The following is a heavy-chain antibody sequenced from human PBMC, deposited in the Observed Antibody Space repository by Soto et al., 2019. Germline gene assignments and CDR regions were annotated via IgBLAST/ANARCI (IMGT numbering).Heavy chain of an antibody. V-gene: IGHV1-18*01. CDR3: GRHMGGYGRRFAFDI. Sequence: ASVKVSCKASGYTFTSYGISWVRQAPGQGLEWVGWISAYNGNTNYAQKLQGRVTMTTDTSTSTAYMELRSLRSDDTAVYYCGRHMGGYGRRFAFDIWGQGTMVTVSS. CDR1: GYTFTSYG. D-gene: IGHD5-12*01. CDR2: ISAYNGNT. J-gene: IGHJ3*02.